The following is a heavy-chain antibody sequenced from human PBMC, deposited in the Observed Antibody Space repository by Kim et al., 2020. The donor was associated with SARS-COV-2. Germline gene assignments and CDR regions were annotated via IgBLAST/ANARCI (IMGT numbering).Heavy chain of an antibody. CDR2: IIPIFGTA. CDR3: ARDPTYYDFWSGYPRAYYYGMDV. V-gene: IGHV1-69*13. CDR1: GGTFSSYA. Sequence: SVKVSCKASGGTFSSYAISWVRQAPGQGLEWMGGIIPIFGTANYAQKFQGRVTITADESTSTAYMELSSLRSEDTAVYYCARDPTYYDFWSGYPRAYYYGMDVWGQGTTVTVSS. D-gene: IGHD3-3*01. J-gene: IGHJ6*02.